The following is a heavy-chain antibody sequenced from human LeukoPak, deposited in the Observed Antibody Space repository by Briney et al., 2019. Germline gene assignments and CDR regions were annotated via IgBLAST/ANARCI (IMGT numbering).Heavy chain of an antibody. V-gene: IGHV3-23*01. J-gene: IGHJ2*01. Sequence: GGSLRLSCAASAFTFSIYAMSWVRQAPGKGLGWVSTISGSGGSTHYADSVKGRFTISRDNSKNTLYLQMNSLRADDTAVYYCVRGYSYGWFDPWGRGTLVSVSS. CDR3: VRGYSYGWFDP. CDR1: AFTFSIYA. CDR2: ISGSGGST. D-gene: IGHD5-18*01.